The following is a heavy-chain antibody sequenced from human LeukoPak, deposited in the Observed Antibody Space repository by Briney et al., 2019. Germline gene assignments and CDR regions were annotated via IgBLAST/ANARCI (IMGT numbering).Heavy chain of an antibody. J-gene: IGHJ4*02. D-gene: IGHD5-18*01. CDR2: INHSGST. Sequence: SETLSLTCAVYGGSFSSYYWSWIRQPPGKGLVWIGEINHSGSTKYNPSLKSRVTISVDTSKNQFSLKVSSVTAADTAVYYCARDEDSYGSFDYWGQGTLVTVSS. CDR3: ARDEDSYGSFDY. V-gene: IGHV4-34*01. CDR1: GGSFSSYY.